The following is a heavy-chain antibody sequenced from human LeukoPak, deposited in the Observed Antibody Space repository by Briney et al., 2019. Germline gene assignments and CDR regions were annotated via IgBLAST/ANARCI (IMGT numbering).Heavy chain of an antibody. CDR3: AKSAYYDASGYYREYYFGY. J-gene: IGHJ4*02. V-gene: IGHV3-23*01. D-gene: IGHD3-22*01. Sequence: PGGSLRLSCAASGFTFSSYAMSWVRQAPGKGLEWVSAISGSGGSTYYADSVKGRFTISRDNSKNTLYLQMNSLRAEDTAVYYCAKSAYYDASGYYREYYFGYWGQGTLVTVSS. CDR2: ISGSGGST. CDR1: GFTFSSYA.